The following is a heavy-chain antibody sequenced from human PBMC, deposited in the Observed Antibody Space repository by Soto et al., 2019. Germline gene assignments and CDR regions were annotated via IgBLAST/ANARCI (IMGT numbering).Heavy chain of an antibody. D-gene: IGHD6-13*01. Sequence: QPQLVQSGAEVKKPGASVKVSCSASGYPFTTYGISWVRQAPGQGLDWMGWISANKGNTNFAQKLQGRLTMTTDTSTGAADMDLRSMRSDDTAVYYCARDSSPPFYSGVDVWGQGTTVAVSS. J-gene: IGHJ6*02. CDR3: ARDSSPPFYSGVDV. V-gene: IGHV1-18*01. CDR1: GYPFTTYG. CDR2: ISANKGNT.